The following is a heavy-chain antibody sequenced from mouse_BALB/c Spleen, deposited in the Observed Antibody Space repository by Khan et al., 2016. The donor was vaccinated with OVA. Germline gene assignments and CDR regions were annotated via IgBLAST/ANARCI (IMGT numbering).Heavy chain of an antibody. Sequence: EVQLQESGPGLVKPSQSLSLTCTVTGYSITSDYAWNWIRQFPGNKLEWMGYINYSGSTGYNPSLKSRISITLDTSKNQFFLQLNSVTTEDTATYFCARGRGYWGQGTTLTVSS. J-gene: IGHJ2*01. CDR1: GYSITSDYA. CDR2: INYSGST. V-gene: IGHV3-2*02. CDR3: ARGRGY.